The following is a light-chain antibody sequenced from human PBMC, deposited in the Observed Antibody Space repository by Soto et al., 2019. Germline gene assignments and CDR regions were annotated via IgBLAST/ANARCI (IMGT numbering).Light chain of an antibody. CDR2: EVS. CDR3: SSFTSSSTYV. Sequence: QSVLTQPPSVSGSPGQSVAISCSGTGSDVGSYNRVSWYQQPPGTAPKLLIYEVSNRPSGVPDRFSGSKSGNTASLTISGLQAEDEADYYCSSFTSSSTYVFGTGTKVTDL. V-gene: IGLV2-18*02. J-gene: IGLJ1*01. CDR1: GSDVGSYNR.